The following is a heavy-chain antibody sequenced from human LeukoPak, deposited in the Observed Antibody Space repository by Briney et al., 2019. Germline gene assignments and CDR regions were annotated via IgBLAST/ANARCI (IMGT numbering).Heavy chain of an antibody. CDR2: TYYRSKWYN. CDR3: TRDVNCSGGSRGCWFDP. Sequence: PSQTLSLTCAISGDSVSSNSATWNWIRQSPSRGLEWLGRTYYRSKWYNDYAVSVKSRITITPDTSKNQFSLQLNSVTPEDTAVYYCTRDVNCSGGSRGCWFDPWGQGTLVTVSS. J-gene: IGHJ5*02. CDR1: GDSVSSNSAT. V-gene: IGHV6-1*01. D-gene: IGHD2-15*01.